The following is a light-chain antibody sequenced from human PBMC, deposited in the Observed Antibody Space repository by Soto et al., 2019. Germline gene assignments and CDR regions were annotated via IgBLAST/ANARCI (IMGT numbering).Light chain of an antibody. CDR2: SAS. CDR3: QQYKSSFPLT. Sequence: IQVTQSAATLSASVGDRVTITCRASQSIDTWLAWYQQEPGKAPRLLIYSASYLQNGVPSRFSGSGSGTEFTLTISSLQPDDFATYFCQQYKSSFPLTFGQRTKVDIK. V-gene: IGKV1-5*01. J-gene: IGKJ1*01. CDR1: QSIDTW.